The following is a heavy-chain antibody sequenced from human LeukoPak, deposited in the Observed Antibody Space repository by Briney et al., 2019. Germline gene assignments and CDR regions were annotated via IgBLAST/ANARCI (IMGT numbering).Heavy chain of an antibody. V-gene: IGHV3-23*01. CDR3: ARDTHYYDSSGIY. CDR1: GFTFSSYA. D-gene: IGHD3-22*01. CDR2: ISGSGGST. J-gene: IGHJ4*02. Sequence: SGGSLRLSCAASGFTFSSYAMSWVRQAPGKGLEWVSAISGSGGSTYYADSVKGRFTISRDNSKNTLYLQMNSLRAEDTAVYYCARDTHYYDSSGIYWGQGTLVTVSS.